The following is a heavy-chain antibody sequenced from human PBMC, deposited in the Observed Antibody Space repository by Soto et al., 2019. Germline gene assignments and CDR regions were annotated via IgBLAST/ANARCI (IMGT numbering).Heavy chain of an antibody. CDR3: ARIYYDSVFDY. V-gene: IGHV4-39*01. CDR2: IYYSGST. Sequence: QLQLQESGPGLVKPSETLSLTCTVSGGSISSSSYYWGWIRQPPGKGLEWIGSIYYSGSTYYNPSLKSRVTISVDTSKNQFTLKLSSVTAADTAVYYCARIYYDSVFDYWGQGTLVTVSS. CDR1: GGSISSSSYY. J-gene: IGHJ4*02. D-gene: IGHD3-22*01.